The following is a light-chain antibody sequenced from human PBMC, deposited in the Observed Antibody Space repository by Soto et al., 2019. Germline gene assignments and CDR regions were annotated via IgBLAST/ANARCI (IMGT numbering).Light chain of an antibody. V-gene: IGKV1-17*01. CDR2: AAS. CDR1: QGIRDA. J-gene: IGKJ1*01. Sequence: DIQMTQSPSSLSASVGDRVTITCRASQGIRDALGWYQQKPGKAPKRLIYAASSLQSGVPSRFSGSGSGTEFTLTISILQPEDFATYYCLQHNSYPRTFGHGTKVEIK. CDR3: LQHNSYPRT.